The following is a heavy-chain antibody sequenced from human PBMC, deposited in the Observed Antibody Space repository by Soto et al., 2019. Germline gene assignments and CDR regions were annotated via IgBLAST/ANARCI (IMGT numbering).Heavy chain of an antibody. J-gene: IGHJ3*02. CDR3: ARCTGGSDDAFDI. Sequence: QVQLQESGPGLVKPSQTLSLTCTVSGGSISSGGYYWSWIRQRPGKGLEWIGYIYYSGSTYYNPSLKSPVTISVDTSKNQFSLKLSSVTAADTAVYYCARCTGGSDDAFDIWGQGTMVTVSS. CDR2: IYYSGST. CDR1: GGSISSGGYY. V-gene: IGHV4-31*01.